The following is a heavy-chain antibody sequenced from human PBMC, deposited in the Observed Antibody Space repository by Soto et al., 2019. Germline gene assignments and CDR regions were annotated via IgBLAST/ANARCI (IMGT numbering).Heavy chain of an antibody. CDR3: ARMNYDFWSGYYLSRDYYGMDV. J-gene: IGHJ6*02. CDR2: IYPGDSDT. Sequence: PGESLKISCKGSGYRFTNYWIGWVRQMPGKGLEWMGIIYPGDSDTRYSPSFQGQVTISADKSTSTAYLQWSSLKASDTAMYYCARMNYDFWSGYYLSRDYYGMDVWGQGTTVTVSS. CDR1: GYRFTNYW. V-gene: IGHV5-51*01. D-gene: IGHD3-3*01.